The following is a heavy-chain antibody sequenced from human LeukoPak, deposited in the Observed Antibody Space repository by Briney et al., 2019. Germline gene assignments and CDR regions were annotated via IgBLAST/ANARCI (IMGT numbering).Heavy chain of an antibody. Sequence: PGGPLRLSCAASGFTFSSYGMHWVRQAPGKGLEWVAVIWYDGSEKYYVDSVKGRFTISRDNSKNTMYLQMNSLRAEDTAVYYCARDLVGLRAGMDVWGQGTTVTVSS. CDR2: IWYDGSEK. CDR3: ARDLVGLRAGMDV. D-gene: IGHD1-26*01. J-gene: IGHJ6*02. CDR1: GFTFSSYG. V-gene: IGHV3-33*01.